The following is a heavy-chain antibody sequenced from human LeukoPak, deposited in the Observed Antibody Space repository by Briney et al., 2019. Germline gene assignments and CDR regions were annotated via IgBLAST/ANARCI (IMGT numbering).Heavy chain of an antibody. D-gene: IGHD1-14*01. CDR1: GGSISSANW. CDR2: IYHSGTT. J-gene: IGHJ3*02. V-gene: IGHV4-4*02. CDR3: AEKSTGGFFDM. Sequence: PSETLSLTCAVSGGSISSANWWSWVRQPPGKGLEWIGEIYHSGTTYYNPSLKSRVTISVDKSKNQFSLKLSSVTAADTALYYCAEKSTGGFFDMWGQGTMVTVSS.